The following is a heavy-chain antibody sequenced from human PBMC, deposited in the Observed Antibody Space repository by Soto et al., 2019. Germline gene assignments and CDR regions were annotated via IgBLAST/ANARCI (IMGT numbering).Heavy chain of an antibody. Sequence: QVQLQESGPGLVKPSETLSLTCTVSGGSISSYYWSWIRQPPGKGLEWIGYIYYSGSTNYNPSLKRRVTISVDTSKNQSSLKLSSVTAADTAVYYCARGHEYSGYVSDAFDIWGQGTMVTVSS. D-gene: IGHD5-12*01. J-gene: IGHJ3*02. CDR1: GGSISSYY. V-gene: IGHV4-59*01. CDR2: IYYSGST. CDR3: ARGHEYSGYVSDAFDI.